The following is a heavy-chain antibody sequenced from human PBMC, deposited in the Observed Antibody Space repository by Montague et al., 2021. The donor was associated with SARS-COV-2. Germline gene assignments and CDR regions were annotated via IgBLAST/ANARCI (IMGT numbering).Heavy chain of an antibody. CDR1: GGSIRDFY. CDR2: IYRSGST. CDR3: ARAGMVGVPNLCLDA. Sequence: SETLSLTCSVSGGSIRDFYWTWIRQAAGGGLEWIGRIYRSGSTNYNPSLKSRACMSVDTSKLQISLNLRSVTAADTAIYYCARAGMVGVPNLCLDARGPGILVTVSS. D-gene: IGHD3-16*01. J-gene: IGHJ1*01. V-gene: IGHV4-4*07.